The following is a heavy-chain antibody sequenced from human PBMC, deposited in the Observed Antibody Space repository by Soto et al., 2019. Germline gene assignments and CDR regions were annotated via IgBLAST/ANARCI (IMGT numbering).Heavy chain of an antibody. CDR3: GKDLHHSSGYFFTVRLNAMDV. D-gene: IGHD3-22*01. J-gene: IGHJ6*01. Sequence: WGSLRLSCAASGFTFSSYAIQWGRHSPFKGLEWVALMSYDGTNEYYADSVKGRFTISRDNSKNTLFLQINSLRAEDTAVYYCGKDLHHSSGYFFTVRLNAMDVWGQGTTVTVSS. V-gene: IGHV3-30*18. CDR2: MSYDGTNE. CDR1: GFTFSSYA.